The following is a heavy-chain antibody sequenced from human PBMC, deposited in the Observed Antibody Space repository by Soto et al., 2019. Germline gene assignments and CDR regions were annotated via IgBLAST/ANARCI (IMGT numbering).Heavy chain of an antibody. CDR1: GITRSRNT. Sequence: GGSLRLTCAASGITRSRNTTKLVSQAPGKGLEWGSFSGSTTSDIYYADSVNGRFTISINNAKNSLYLDLTRLTAEDTVVYTIVRDYYDSSGYPNTFDMWGQGKMVTV. CDR2: SGSTTSDI. CDR3: VRDYYDSSGYPNTFDM. D-gene: IGHD3-22*01. J-gene: IGHJ3*02. V-gene: IGHV3-21*01.